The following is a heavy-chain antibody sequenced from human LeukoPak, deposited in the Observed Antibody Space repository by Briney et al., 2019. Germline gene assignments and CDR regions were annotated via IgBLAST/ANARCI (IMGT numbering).Heavy chain of an antibody. CDR3: ARGLLLPGIAVAGIRYYYYMDV. CDR2: IYYSGST. CDR1: GGSISSYY. J-gene: IGHJ6*03. V-gene: IGHV4-59*12. D-gene: IGHD6-19*01. Sequence: PSETLSLTCTVSGGSISSYYWSWIRQPPGKGLEWIGYIYYSGSTNYNPSLKSRVTISVDTSKNQFSLKLSSVTAADTAVYYCARGLLLPGIAVAGIRYYYYMDVWGKGTTVTVSS.